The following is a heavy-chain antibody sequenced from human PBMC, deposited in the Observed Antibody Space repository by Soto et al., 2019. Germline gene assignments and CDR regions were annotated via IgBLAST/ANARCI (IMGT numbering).Heavy chain of an antibody. CDR1: GGILSSYD. V-gene: IGHV1-69*01. D-gene: IGHD2-2*01. CDR2: IIATMGTA. CDR3: ARDCSISCSNLPSRYYYYYALDV. J-gene: IGHJ6*02. Sequence: QLLQSGAEVKKPGSSVKVSCKASGGILSSYDITWVRQAPGQGLEWVGGIIATMGTANYAQKFQGRVTITADESTSTAYMELSSLRSEDTAVYYCARDCSISCSNLPSRYYYYYALDVWGRGTTVTVTS.